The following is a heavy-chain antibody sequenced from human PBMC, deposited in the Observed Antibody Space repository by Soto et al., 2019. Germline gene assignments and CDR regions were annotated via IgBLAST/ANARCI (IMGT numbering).Heavy chain of an antibody. V-gene: IGHV3-43*01. Sequence: EAHLLESAGAVVQPGGSLRLSCAAAGFAFDDHNIYWVRQKSGKGLEWVSLVSWDGETTYYADSVKGRFTVSRDNSKNSVYLQMTALTTEDSALYYCASSPGDYWGQGTLVTVAS. CDR1: GFAFDDHN. CDR2: VSWDGETT. J-gene: IGHJ4*02. CDR3: ASSPGDY.